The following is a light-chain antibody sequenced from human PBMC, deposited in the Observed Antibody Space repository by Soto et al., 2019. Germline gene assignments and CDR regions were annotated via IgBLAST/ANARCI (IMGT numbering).Light chain of an antibody. V-gene: IGKV3-20*01. CDR1: QSVGNNF. Sequence: EIVLTQSPATLSLSPGERATLFCRASQSVGNNFLAWYQQKPGQAPTLLIYDASSRASGLPDRFSGSGSETDFTLTVSRLEPEDFAVYFCHQYGSSPQTFGQGTKVDIK. CDR2: DAS. J-gene: IGKJ1*01. CDR3: HQYGSSPQT.